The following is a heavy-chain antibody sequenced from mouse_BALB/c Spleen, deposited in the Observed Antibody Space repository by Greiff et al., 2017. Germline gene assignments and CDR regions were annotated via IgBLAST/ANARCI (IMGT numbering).Heavy chain of an antibody. Sequence: VHVKQSGPELVKPGASVKISCKASGYTFTDYNMHWVKQSHGKSLEWIGYIYPYNGGTGYNQKFKSKATLTVDNSSSTAYMELRSLTSEDSAVYYCARGETTAFYYWGQGTTLTVSS. V-gene: IGHV1S29*02. CDR2: IYPYNGGT. CDR3: ARGETTAFYY. J-gene: IGHJ2*01. CDR1: GYTFTDYN. D-gene: IGHD1-2*01.